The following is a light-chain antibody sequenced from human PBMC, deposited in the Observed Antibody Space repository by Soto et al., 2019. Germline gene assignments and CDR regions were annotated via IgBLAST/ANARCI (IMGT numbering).Light chain of an antibody. CDR2: LGS. CDR1: QSLLHSNGYNC. Sequence: DIVMTQSPLSLPVTPGEPASISCRSSQSLLHSNGYNCLDWYLQKPGQSPQLLIYLGSNRASGVPDRFSGSGSGTDFTLKISRVEAEDVGVYYCMQALQTPVTFGGGTKLEIK. CDR3: MQALQTPVT. V-gene: IGKV2-28*01. J-gene: IGKJ4*01.